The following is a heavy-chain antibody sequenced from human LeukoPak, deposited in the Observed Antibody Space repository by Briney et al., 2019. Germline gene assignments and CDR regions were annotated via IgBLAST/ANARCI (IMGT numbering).Heavy chain of an antibody. CDR1: GGSISSYY. V-gene: IGHV4-59*08. CDR2: IYYSGGT. D-gene: IGHD5-18*01. CDR3: ARNVDTAMARFDP. Sequence: PSETLSLTCTVSGGSISSYYWSWIRQPPGKGLEWIGYIYYSGGTNYNPSLKSRVTISVDTSKNQFSLKLSSVTAADTAVYYCARNVDTAMARFDPWGQGTLVTVSS. J-gene: IGHJ5*02.